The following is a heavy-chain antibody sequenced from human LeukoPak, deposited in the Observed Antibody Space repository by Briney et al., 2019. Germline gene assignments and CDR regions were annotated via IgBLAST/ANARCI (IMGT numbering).Heavy chain of an antibody. J-gene: IGHJ4*02. D-gene: IGHD3-9*01. Sequence: GGSLRLSCAASGFTFSSYGMHWVRQAPGKGLEWVAVISYDGSNKYYADSVKGRFTISRDNSKNTLYLQMNSLRAEDTAVYYCAKGRYFDRQPTYYFDYWGQGTLVTVSS. CDR2: ISYDGSNK. V-gene: IGHV3-30*18. CDR1: GFTFSSYG. CDR3: AKGRYFDRQPTYYFDY.